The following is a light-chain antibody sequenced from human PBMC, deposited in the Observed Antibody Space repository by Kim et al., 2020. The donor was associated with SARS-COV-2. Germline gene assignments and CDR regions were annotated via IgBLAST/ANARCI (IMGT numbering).Light chain of an antibody. Sequence: EIVLTQSPATLSLSPGERVTLSCRASQSVSSHLAWYQQKPGQAPRLLIYDASNRATGIPARFSGSGSETDFTLTISSLAPEDFAVYYCKQRSNWPPWYTFGQGTKLEI. V-gene: IGKV3-11*01. J-gene: IGKJ2*01. CDR1: QSVSSH. CDR2: DAS. CDR3: KQRSNWPPWYT.